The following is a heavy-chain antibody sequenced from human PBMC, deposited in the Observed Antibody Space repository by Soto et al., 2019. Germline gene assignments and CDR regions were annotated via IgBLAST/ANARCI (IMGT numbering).Heavy chain of an antibody. J-gene: IGHJ4*02. Sequence: ASVKVSCKASGYTFTSYGISWVRQALGQGLEWMGWISAYNGNTNYAQKLQGRVTMTTDTSTSTAYMELRSLRSDDTAVYYCARDSDCSGGSCYLGYWGQGTLVTVSS. CDR2: ISAYNGNT. V-gene: IGHV1-18*01. CDR1: GYTFTSYG. CDR3: ARDSDCSGGSCYLGY. D-gene: IGHD2-15*01.